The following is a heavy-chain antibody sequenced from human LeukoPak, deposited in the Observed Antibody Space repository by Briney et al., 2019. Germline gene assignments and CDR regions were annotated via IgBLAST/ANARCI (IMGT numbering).Heavy chain of an antibody. Sequence: ASVKVSCKASGYTFTGYYMHWVRQAPGQGLEWTGWINPNSGGTNYAQKFQGWVTMTRDTSISTAYMELSRLRSDDTAVYYCARAEGSSSWYQNWFDPWSQGTLVTVSS. D-gene: IGHD6-13*01. J-gene: IGHJ5*02. CDR3: ARAEGSSSWYQNWFDP. V-gene: IGHV1-2*04. CDR1: GYTFTGYY. CDR2: INPNSGGT.